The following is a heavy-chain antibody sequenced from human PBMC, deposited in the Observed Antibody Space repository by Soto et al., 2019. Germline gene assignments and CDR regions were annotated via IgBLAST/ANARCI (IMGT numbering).Heavy chain of an antibody. D-gene: IGHD2-15*01. V-gene: IGHV1-69*13. J-gene: IGHJ6*02. Sequence: AASVKVSCKASGGTFSSYAISWVRQAPGQGLEWMGGIIPIFGTANYAQKFQGRVTITADESTSTAYMELSSLRSEDTAVYYCAREVGCSGGSCYRPLNGMDVWGQGTTVTVSS. CDR1: GGTFSSYA. CDR2: IIPIFGTA. CDR3: AREVGCSGGSCYRPLNGMDV.